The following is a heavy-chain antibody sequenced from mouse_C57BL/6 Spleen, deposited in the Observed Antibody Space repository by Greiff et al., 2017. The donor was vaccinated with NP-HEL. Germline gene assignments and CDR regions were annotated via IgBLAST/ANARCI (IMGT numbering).Heavy chain of an antibody. V-gene: IGHV1-69*01. Sequence: VQLQQPGAELVMPGASVKLSCKASGYTFTSYWMHWVKQRPGQGLEWIGEIDPSDSYTNYNQKFKGKSTLTVDKSSSTAYMQHSSLTSEDSAVYYCARRPGFDYWGQGTTLTVSS. CDR3: ARRPGFDY. J-gene: IGHJ2*01. D-gene: IGHD4-1*01. CDR1: GYTFTSYW. CDR2: IDPSDSYT.